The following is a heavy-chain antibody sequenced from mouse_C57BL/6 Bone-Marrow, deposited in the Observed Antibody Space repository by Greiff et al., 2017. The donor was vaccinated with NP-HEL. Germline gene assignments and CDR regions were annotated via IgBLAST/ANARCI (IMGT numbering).Heavy chain of an antibody. CDR1: GYTFTSYW. V-gene: IGHV1-59*01. D-gene: IGHD2-1*01. CDR2: IDPSDSYT. CDR3: ARNGNYEGAWFAY. Sequence: VQLQQPGAELVRPGTSVKLSCKASGYTFTSYWMHWVKQRPGQGLEWIGVIDPSDSYTNYNQKFKGKATLTVDTSSSTAYMQLSSLTSEDSAVYYCARNGNYEGAWFAYWGQGTLVTVSA. J-gene: IGHJ3*01.